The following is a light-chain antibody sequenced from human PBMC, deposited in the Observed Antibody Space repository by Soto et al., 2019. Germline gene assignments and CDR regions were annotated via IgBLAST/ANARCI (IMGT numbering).Light chain of an antibody. J-gene: IGKJ1*01. Sequence: DIQMTQSPSSLSASVGDRVTITCRASGSINTYVNWYRQRPGKAPELLIYSASSLHFGVPSRFSGSGAGTDFTFTINSLLPEDLAIYYCQQTYSTPRTFGQGTKVDIK. CDR1: GSINTY. CDR3: QQTYSTPRT. V-gene: IGKV1-39*01. CDR2: SAS.